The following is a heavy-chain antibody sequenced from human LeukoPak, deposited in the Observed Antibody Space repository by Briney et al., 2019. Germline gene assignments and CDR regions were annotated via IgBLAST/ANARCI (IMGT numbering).Heavy chain of an antibody. D-gene: IGHD2-2*02. V-gene: IGHV1-69*01. Sequence: SVKVSCKASGGTFSSYAISWVRQAPGQGLEWMGGIIPIFGTANYAQKFQGRVTITADESTSTAYMELSSLRSEDTAVYYCARAIRNCSSTSCYKYYFDYWGQGTLVTVSS. CDR3: ARAIRNCSSTSCYKYYFDY. CDR2: IIPIFGTA. CDR1: GGTFSSYA. J-gene: IGHJ4*02.